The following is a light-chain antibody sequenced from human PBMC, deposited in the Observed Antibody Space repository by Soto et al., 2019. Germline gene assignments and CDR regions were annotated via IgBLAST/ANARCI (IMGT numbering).Light chain of an antibody. V-gene: IGKV1-33*01. J-gene: IGKJ1*01. CDR3: QQYDNLPRT. CDR2: DAS. CDR1: QDIINY. Sequence: DIQMTQSPSSLSASVGDRVTITCQASQDIINYLNWYQQKPGKAPKLLIYDASNLETGVPSRFSGSGSGTDFTFTISSLQPEDIATYYCQQYDNLPRTFGQGTKVEIK.